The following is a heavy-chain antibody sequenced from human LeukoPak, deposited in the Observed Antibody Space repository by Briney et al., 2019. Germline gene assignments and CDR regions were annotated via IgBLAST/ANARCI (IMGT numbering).Heavy chain of an antibody. CDR1: GYTFTGYY. J-gene: IGHJ3*02. CDR2: INPNSGGT. D-gene: IGHD3-16*01. CDR3: AREYLMMNDAFDI. Sequence: ASVKVSCKASGYTFTGYYMHWVRQAPGQGLEWMGRINPNSGGTNYAQKFQGRVTMTRDTSISTAYMELSRLRSDDTAVYYCAREYLMMNDAFDIWGQGTMVTASS. V-gene: IGHV1-2*06.